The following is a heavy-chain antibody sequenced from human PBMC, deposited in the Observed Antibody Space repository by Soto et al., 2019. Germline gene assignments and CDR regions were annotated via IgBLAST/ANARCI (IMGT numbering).Heavy chain of an antibody. CDR1: GFTFSDYY. CDR2: ISSSSGYT. CDR3: ARSTAMVRFAY. J-gene: IGHJ4*02. V-gene: IGHV3-11*03. Sequence: PGGSLRLSCAASGFTFSDYYMNWIRQAPGKGLEWVSYISSSSGYTNYADSVKGRFTISRDNAKNSLYLQMNSLRAEDTAVYYCARSTAMVRFAYWGQGT. D-gene: IGHD5-18*01.